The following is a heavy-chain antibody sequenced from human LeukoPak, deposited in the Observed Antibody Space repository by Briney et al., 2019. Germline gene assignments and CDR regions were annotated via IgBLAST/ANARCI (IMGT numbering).Heavy chain of an antibody. CDR3: ARDRYYYDSSGFDY. CDR1: GFTFSSYA. D-gene: IGHD3-22*01. J-gene: IGHJ4*02. CDR2: ISYDGSNK. V-gene: IGHV3-30*04. Sequence: QSGGSLRLSCAASGFTFSSYAMHWVRQAPGKGLEWVAVISYDGSNKYYADSVKGRFTISRDNSKNTLYPQMNSLRAEDTAVYYCARDRYYYDSSGFDYWGQGTLVTVSS.